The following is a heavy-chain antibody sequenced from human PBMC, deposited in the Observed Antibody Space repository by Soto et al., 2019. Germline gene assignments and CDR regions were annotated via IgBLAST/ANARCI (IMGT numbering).Heavy chain of an antibody. J-gene: IGHJ4*02. Sequence: PGGSLRLSCAASGFIFSSYGMHWGRQAPGKGLEWVAVIWFDGSNKFYADSVKGRFTISRDNSKNTVSLQMNSLRDEDSAAYYCATTGPYWGQGTLVTVSS. CDR2: IWFDGSNK. V-gene: IGHV3-33*01. CDR3: ATTGPY. CDR1: GFIFSSYG.